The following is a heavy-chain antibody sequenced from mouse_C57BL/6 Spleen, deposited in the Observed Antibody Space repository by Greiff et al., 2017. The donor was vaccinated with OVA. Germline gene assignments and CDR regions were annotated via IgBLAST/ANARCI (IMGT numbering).Heavy chain of an antibody. CDR2: IHPNSGST. Sequence: QVQLQQPGAELVKPGASVKLSCKASGYTFTSYWMHWVKQRPGQGLEWIGMIHPNSGSTNYNEKFKSKATLTVDKSSSTAYMQLSSLTSEDSALYFCARYLYPYYAMGYWGQGTSVTVSS. J-gene: IGHJ4*01. CDR3: ARYLYPYYAMGY. D-gene: IGHD2-3*01. CDR1: GYTFTSYW. V-gene: IGHV1-64*01.